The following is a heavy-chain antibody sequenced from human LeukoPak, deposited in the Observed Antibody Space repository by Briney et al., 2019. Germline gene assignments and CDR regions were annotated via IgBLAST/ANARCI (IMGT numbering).Heavy chain of an antibody. V-gene: IGHV3-23*01. CDR1: GFTFSSYA. Sequence: PGGPLRLSCAASGFTFSSYAMSWVRQAPGKGLEWVSAISGSGGSTYYADSVKGRFTISRDNSKNTLYLQMNSLRAEDTAVYYCAKSNRITMVVVVITAFDYWGQGTLVTVSS. D-gene: IGHD3-22*01. CDR3: AKSNRITMVVVVITAFDY. CDR2: ISGSGGST. J-gene: IGHJ4*02.